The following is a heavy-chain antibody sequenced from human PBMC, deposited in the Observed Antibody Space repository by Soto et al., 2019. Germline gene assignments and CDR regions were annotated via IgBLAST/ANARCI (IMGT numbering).Heavy chain of an antibody. CDR1: GGSVSSGSYY. D-gene: IGHD5-12*01. CDR3: ARSTIDGYNIHRADY. Sequence: PSETLSLTCTVSGGSVSSGSYYWSWIRQPPGKGLEWIGYIYYSGSTNYNPSLKSRVTISVDTSKNQFSLKLSSVTAADTAVYYCARSTIDGYNIHRADYWGQGTLVTVSS. CDR2: IYYSGST. V-gene: IGHV4-61*01. J-gene: IGHJ4*02.